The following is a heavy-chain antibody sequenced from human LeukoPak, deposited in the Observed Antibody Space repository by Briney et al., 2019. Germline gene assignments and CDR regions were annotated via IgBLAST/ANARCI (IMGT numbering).Heavy chain of an antibody. D-gene: IGHD3-22*01. CDR3: ARGDSLLVSTSAYFRDALDL. CDR1: GFSFSSYW. J-gene: IGHJ3*01. CDR2: INIDGSVT. V-gene: IGHV3-74*01. Sequence: GGSLRLSCTASGFSFSSYWMHWVRQAPGRGLEWVSRINIDGSVTDYTNSAGSVKGRFTISRDNAKNTLYLQMNSLRAEDTAVYSCARGDSLLVSTSAYFRDALDLWGQGTMVTVSS.